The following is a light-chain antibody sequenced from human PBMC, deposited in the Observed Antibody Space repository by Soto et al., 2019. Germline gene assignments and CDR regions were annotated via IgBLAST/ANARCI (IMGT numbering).Light chain of an antibody. CDR2: ATS. V-gene: IGKV1-39*01. J-gene: IGKJ3*01. CDR1: QSLSDY. Sequence: DIQMTQSPSSLSASVGDRVTITCRASQSLSDYLNWYQQKPGKAPKLLISATSNLRSGVASKFSGSGSETEFTLTIDNVQPEDFGTYYCHQSYNPPFAFGPGTRV. CDR3: HQSYNPPFA.